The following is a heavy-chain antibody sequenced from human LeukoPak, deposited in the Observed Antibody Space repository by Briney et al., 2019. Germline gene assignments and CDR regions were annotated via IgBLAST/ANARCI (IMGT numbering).Heavy chain of an antibody. D-gene: IGHD2-21*02. CDR2: INHSGST. CDR1: GGSFSGYY. J-gene: IGHJ4*02. CDR3: VRGLVTARTVYFDY. V-gene: IGHV4-34*01. Sequence: PSETLSLTCAVYGGSFSGYYWSWIRQPPGKGLEWIGEINHSGSTNYNPSLKSRVTISVDTSKNQFSLKLSSVTAADTAVYYCVRGLVTARTVYFDYWGQGTLVTVSS.